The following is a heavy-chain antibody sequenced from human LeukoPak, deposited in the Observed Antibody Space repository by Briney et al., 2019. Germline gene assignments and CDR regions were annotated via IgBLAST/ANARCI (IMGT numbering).Heavy chain of an antibody. D-gene: IGHD3-10*01. CDR3: ARDSSVRGAIDH. J-gene: IGHJ4*02. CDR2: INPSGGST. CDR1: GYTFTSYY. V-gene: IGHV1-46*01. Sequence: ASVKVSCKASGYTFTSYYMHWVRQTPGQGLEWMGIINPSGGSTSYAQKFQGRVTMTRDMSTSTVYMELSSLRSEDTAVYYCARDSSVRGAIDHWGQGTLVTVSS.